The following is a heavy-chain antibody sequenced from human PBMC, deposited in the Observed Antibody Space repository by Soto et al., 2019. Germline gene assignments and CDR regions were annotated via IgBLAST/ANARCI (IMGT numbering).Heavy chain of an antibody. V-gene: IGHV3-15*01. J-gene: IGHJ5*02. CDR3: TTLRFLEKFDP. Sequence: EVQLVESGGGLVKPGGSLRLSCAASGFTFSNAWMSWVRQAPGKGLEWVGRIKSKTDGGTTDYAAPVKGRFTISRDDSKNTLDLQMNSLKTEDTAVYYCTTLRFLEKFDPWGQGTLVTVSS. CDR1: GFTFSNAW. CDR2: IKSKTDGGTT. D-gene: IGHD3-3*01.